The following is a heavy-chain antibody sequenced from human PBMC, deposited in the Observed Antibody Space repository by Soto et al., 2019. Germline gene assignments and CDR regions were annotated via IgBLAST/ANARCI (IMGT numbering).Heavy chain of an antibody. CDR3: ARHWHDLSVGY. Sequence: SETLSLTCAVYGGSFSGYYWSWIRQPPGKGLEWIGEINHSGSTNYNPSLKSRVTISVDTSKNQFSLKLSSVTAADTAVYYCARHWHDLSVGYWGPGTLVTVSS. CDR2: INHSGST. CDR1: GGSFSGYY. V-gene: IGHV4-34*01. D-gene: IGHD1-1*01. J-gene: IGHJ4*02.